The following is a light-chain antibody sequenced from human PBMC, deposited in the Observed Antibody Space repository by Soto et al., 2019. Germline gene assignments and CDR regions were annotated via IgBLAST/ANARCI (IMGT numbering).Light chain of an antibody. CDR1: QSISSW. CDR3: QQYYSTPWT. V-gene: IGKV1-5*03. CDR2: KAS. J-gene: IGKJ1*01. Sequence: DIQMTQSPSILSASVGDRVTITCRASQSISSWVAWYQQKPGKGPKLLIYKASHLESGVPSRFSGSGSGTEFTLTISSLQAEDVAVYYCQQYYSTPWTFGQGTKVDIK.